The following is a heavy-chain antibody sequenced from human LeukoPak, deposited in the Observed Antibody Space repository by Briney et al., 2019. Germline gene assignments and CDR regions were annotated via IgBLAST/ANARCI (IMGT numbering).Heavy chain of an antibody. V-gene: IGHV1-69*05. CDR2: IIPIFGTA. CDR3: ASGGLRLRGAFDY. Sequence: SVRVSCKASGGTFISYAISWVRQAPGQGLEWMGGIIPIFGTANYAQKFQGRVTITTDESTSTAYMDLSSPRSESTAVYICASGGLRLRGAFDYWGQGTLVTVSS. CDR1: GGTFISYA. D-gene: IGHD5-12*01. J-gene: IGHJ4*02.